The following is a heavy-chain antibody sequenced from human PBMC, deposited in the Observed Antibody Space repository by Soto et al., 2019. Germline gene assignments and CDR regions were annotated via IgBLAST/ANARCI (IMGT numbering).Heavy chain of an antibody. D-gene: IGHD1-26*01. CDR2: IFHSGIT. Sequence: QVQLQESGPGLVKPSGTLSLTCAVFGGSISNSNWWTWVRQPPGKGLDWIGEIFHSGITNYNSSLMGRVSISVDKANNQFSLKLSSVTAADTAVYYCAHRPIVGAAIWGQGTLVTVSS. V-gene: IGHV4-4*02. J-gene: IGHJ4*02. CDR1: GGSISNSNW. CDR3: AHRPIVGAAI.